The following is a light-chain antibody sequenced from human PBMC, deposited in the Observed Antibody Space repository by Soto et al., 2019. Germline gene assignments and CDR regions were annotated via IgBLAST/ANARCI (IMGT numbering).Light chain of an antibody. Sequence: EIVLTQSPGTLSLSPGERATLSCRASPSVSGSNLAWYQQKPGQAPRLVIYGASSRATGIPDRFSGSGSGTDFTLTISRLEPEDFAVYYCQQYNNWPRTFGQGTKVDTK. CDR3: QQYNNWPRT. CDR2: GAS. J-gene: IGKJ1*01. CDR1: PSVSGSN. V-gene: IGKV3-20*01.